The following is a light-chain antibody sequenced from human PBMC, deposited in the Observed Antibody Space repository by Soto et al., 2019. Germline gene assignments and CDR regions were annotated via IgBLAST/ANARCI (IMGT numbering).Light chain of an antibody. CDR2: SNN. CDR1: SSNIGRNT. Sequence: SVLTQPPSASGTPGQRVTISCSGSSSNIGRNTVNWYQQLPGTAPKLLIYSNNQRPSGVPDRFSGSKSGTSASLAISGLQSEDEADYYCAAWDDSLNGHVFGTGTKLTVL. J-gene: IGLJ1*01. V-gene: IGLV1-44*01. CDR3: AAWDDSLNGHV.